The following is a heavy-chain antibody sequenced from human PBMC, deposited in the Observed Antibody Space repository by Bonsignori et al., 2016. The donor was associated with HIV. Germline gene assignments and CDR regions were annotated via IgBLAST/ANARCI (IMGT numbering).Heavy chain of an antibody. Sequence: GGSLRLSCAASGFTFSSYSMNWVRQAPGKGLEWVSSISSSSSYIYYADSVKGRFTISRDNAKNSLYLQMNSLRAEDTAVYYCARDRPSWYGDHDAFDIWGQGTMVTVSS. CDR1: GFTFSSYS. V-gene: IGHV3-21*01. CDR3: ARDRPSWYGDHDAFDI. D-gene: IGHD6-13*01. J-gene: IGHJ3*02. CDR2: ISSSSSYI.